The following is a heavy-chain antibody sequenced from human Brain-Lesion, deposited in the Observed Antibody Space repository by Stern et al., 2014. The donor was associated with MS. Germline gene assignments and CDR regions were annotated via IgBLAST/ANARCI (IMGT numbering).Heavy chain of an antibody. J-gene: IGHJ5*02. D-gene: IGHD2/OR15-2a*01. CDR3: AKDRQYLTYFFDH. CDR1: GFTFGSCA. CDR2: VSYDGSNK. V-gene: IGHV3-30*18. Sequence: VQLVESGGGVVKPGRPLRLSCVASGFTFGSCAMHWVRQAPGKGLEWVAGVSYDGSNKYYADSVKGCFTISRDNSQNTLYMQMSSLRPEDTAVYYCAKDRQYLTYFFDHWGQGSLVTVSS.